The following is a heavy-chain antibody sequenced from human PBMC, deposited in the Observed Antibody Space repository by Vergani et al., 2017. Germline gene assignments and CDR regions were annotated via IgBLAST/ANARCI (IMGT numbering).Heavy chain of an antibody. J-gene: IGHJ6*03. D-gene: IGHD7-27*01. CDR1: GGSISSYY. V-gene: IGHV4-4*07. CDR2: IYTRGST. Sequence: QVQLQESGPGLVKPSETLSLTCTVSGGSISSYYWSWIRQPAGKGLEWIGRIYTRGSTNYNHSLKSRVTMSVDTSKNQFSLKLSSVTAADTPVYYCARARSNWGSRNYYYYMDVWGKGTTVTVSS. CDR3: ARARSNWGSRNYYYYMDV.